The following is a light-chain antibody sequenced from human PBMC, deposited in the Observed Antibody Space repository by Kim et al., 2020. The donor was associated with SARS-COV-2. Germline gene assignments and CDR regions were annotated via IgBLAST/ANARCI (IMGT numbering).Light chain of an antibody. V-gene: IGKV1-39*01. Sequence: DIQMTQSPSSLSASVGDRVTITCRASQSIASYLNWYQQKPGKAPKLLIYAASSLQSGVPSRFRGSGSGTDFTLTISSLRPEDFATYYCQQSYSTPQRTFGQGTKVDIK. J-gene: IGKJ1*01. CDR2: AAS. CDR3: QQSYSTPQRT. CDR1: QSIASY.